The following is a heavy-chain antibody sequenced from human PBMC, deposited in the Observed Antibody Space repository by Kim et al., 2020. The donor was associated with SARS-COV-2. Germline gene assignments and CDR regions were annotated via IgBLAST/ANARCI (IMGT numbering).Heavy chain of an antibody. CDR2: FYYSGST. V-gene: IGHV4-39*01. CDR3: ARTEALGQYYFDY. CDR1: GGSISNSNYY. Sequence: SETLSLTCTVSGGSISNSNYYWGWIRQPPGKGLEWVGSFYYSGSTYYNPSLKSRVTISVDTSKNQFSLKLSSVTAADTAVYYCARTEALGQYYFDYWGQG. D-gene: IGHD4-4*01. J-gene: IGHJ4*02.